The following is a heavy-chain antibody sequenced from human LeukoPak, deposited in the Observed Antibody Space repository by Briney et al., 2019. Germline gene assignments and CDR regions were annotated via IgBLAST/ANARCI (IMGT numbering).Heavy chain of an antibody. J-gene: IGHJ4*01. D-gene: IGHD6-13*01. CDR3: ARDGTAAGLYFDL. V-gene: IGHV3-7*01. CDR1: GFTFSDYW. CDR2: IRQDGGEK. Sequence: PGGSLRLSCAVSGFTFSDYWMNWVRQAPGKGLERVASIRQDGGEKSYVDSVKGRFTISRDNTKRSLYLQMSSLRAEDTAVYYCARDGTAAGLYFDLWGQGTLVTVSS.